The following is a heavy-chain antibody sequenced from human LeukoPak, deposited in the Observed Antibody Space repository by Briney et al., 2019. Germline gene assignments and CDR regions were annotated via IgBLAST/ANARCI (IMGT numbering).Heavy chain of an antibody. CDR3: ARGSAAGISY. J-gene: IGHJ4*02. Sequence: PSETLSLTCAVYGGSFSGYYWSWIRQPPGKGLEWIGEINHSGSTNYNPSLKSRVTISVDTSKNQFSLKLSSVTAADTAVYYCARGSAAGISYWGQGTLVTASS. V-gene: IGHV4-34*01. CDR1: GGSFSGYY. D-gene: IGHD6-13*01. CDR2: INHSGST.